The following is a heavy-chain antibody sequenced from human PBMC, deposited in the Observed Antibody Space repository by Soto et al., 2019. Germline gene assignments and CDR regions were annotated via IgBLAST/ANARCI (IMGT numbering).Heavy chain of an antibody. J-gene: IGHJ5*02. CDR3: AKERVRFLDA. Sequence: EVHLVESGGGLVQPGGSLRLSCAASRFAVSDNYMSWVRQAPGKGLEFVSLIYSGGTTSYVDSVKGRFTISRDNSKNTLYLQMNNLRAEDTALYFCAKERVRFLDAWGQGTLVTVSS. V-gene: IGHV3-66*01. D-gene: IGHD3-3*01. CDR1: RFAVSDNY. CDR2: IYSGGTT.